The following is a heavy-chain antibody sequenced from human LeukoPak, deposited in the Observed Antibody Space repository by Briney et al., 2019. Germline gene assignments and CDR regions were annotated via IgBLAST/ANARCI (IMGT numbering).Heavy chain of an antibody. CDR3: ARRGTTSPYSFDY. D-gene: IGHD4-17*01. CDR2: INPNSGGT. CDR1: GYTFSGYY. J-gene: IGHJ4*02. Sequence: ASVKVSCKASGYTFSGYYIHWVRQAPGQGLEWRGYINPNSGGTKYKQNFQGRVAMTSDTSISTAYMELSRLSSDDSAVYYCARRGTTSPYSFDYWGQGTVVTVSS. V-gene: IGHV1-2*02.